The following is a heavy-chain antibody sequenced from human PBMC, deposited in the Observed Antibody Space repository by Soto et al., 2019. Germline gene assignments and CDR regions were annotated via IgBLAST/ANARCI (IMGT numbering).Heavy chain of an antibody. V-gene: IGHV3-74*01. CDR3: AREYYDFWSGPYGMDV. Sequence: GGSLKLNCAASGFTFSSYLMHGVRQAPGKGLVWVSRINSDGSSTSYADSVKGRFTISRDNAKNTPYLQMNSLRAEDTAVYYCAREYYDFWSGPYGMDVWGQGTTVTVYS. J-gene: IGHJ6*02. D-gene: IGHD3-3*01. CDR2: INSDGSST. CDR1: GFTFSSYL.